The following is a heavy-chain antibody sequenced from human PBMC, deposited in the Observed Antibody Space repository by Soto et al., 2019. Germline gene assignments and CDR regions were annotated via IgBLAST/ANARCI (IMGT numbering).Heavy chain of an antibody. CDR1: GFTFSSYA. J-gene: IGHJ4*02. CDR2: ISGSGGST. Sequence: GGSLRLSCAASGFTFSSYAMSWVRQAPGKGLEWVSAISGSGGSTYYADSVKGRFTISRDNSKNTLYLQMNSLRAEDTAVYYCAKVSGADYYGSGSGYFDYWGQGTLVTVSS. D-gene: IGHD3-10*01. V-gene: IGHV3-23*01. CDR3: AKVSGADYYGSGSGYFDY.